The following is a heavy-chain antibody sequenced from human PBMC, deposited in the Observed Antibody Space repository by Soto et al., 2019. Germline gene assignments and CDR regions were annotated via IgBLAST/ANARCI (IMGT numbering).Heavy chain of an antibody. V-gene: IGHV3-23*01. CDR3: AKGSTYSFYFDH. D-gene: IGHD5-18*01. Sequence: SGGSLRLFCVASGFSFSSYDMSWVRQAPGKGLEWVSFIIGNSGTTYYADSVKGRFTISRDNSKNTLYLQMSRLGAEDTAAYYCAKGSTYSFYFDHWGQGTLVTVSS. CDR2: IIGNSGTT. CDR1: GFSFSSYD. J-gene: IGHJ4*01.